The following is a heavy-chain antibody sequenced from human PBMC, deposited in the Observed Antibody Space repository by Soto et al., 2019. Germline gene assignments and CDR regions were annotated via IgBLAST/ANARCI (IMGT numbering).Heavy chain of an antibody. CDR3: ARVGPAQYYDSSGYYSPLDY. D-gene: IGHD3-22*01. CDR1: GDTFSSYA. CDR2: IIPMFGTA. V-gene: IGHV1-69*13. Sequence: GASVKVSCKASGDTFSSYAINWVRQAPGQGLEWMGGIIPMFGTANYAQKFKGRVTITAGESTSTVYMELSSLRSEDTAVYYCARVGPAQYYDSSGYYSPLDYWGQGTLVTVAS. J-gene: IGHJ4*02.